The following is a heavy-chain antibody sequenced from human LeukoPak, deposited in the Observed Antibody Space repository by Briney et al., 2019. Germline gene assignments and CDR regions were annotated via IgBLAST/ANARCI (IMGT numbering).Heavy chain of an antibody. J-gene: IGHJ6*02. CDR2: LDPEDGKT. V-gene: IGHV1-24*01. CDR3: ATEGSAAYSYYYGRDV. Sequence: GSVKVSCKVSGYTLTELSIHWVGQAAGKGLKWMGGLDPEDGKTIYAQKFQGRVTMTEDTSTDTAYMKLSSLRSEDAAVYYCATEGSAAYSYYYGRDVWGQGTTVTVTS. D-gene: IGHD3-16*01. CDR1: GYTLTELS.